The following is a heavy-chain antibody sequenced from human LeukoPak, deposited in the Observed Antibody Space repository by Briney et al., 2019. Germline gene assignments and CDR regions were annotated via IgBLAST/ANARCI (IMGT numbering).Heavy chain of an antibody. V-gene: IGHV3-21*01. CDR2: ISSSSSYI. Sequence: GGSLRLSCAASGFTFSSYSMNWVRQAPGKGLEWVSSISSSSSYIYYADSVKGRFTISRDNAKNSLYLQMNSLRAEDTAVYYCARDGKYYYGMDVWGQGTTVTVSS. CDR1: GFTFSSYS. CDR3: ARDGKYYYGMDV. J-gene: IGHJ6*02. D-gene: IGHD1-26*01.